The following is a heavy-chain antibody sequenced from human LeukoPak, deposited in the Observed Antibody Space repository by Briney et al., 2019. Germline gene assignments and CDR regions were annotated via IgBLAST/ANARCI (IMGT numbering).Heavy chain of an antibody. CDR3: ARDSASGGP. V-gene: IGHV3-64*01. D-gene: IGHD6-19*01. J-gene: IGHJ5*02. CDR1: GFTFNSYA. CDR2: IDSIGDST. Sequence: PGGSLRLSCAASGFTFNSYAMQWVRHAPGKGLEYVSGIDSIGDSTYYANSVKGRFTISRDNSKNTVYLQMDSLKAEDMAVYYCARDSASGGPWGQGTPVTVSS.